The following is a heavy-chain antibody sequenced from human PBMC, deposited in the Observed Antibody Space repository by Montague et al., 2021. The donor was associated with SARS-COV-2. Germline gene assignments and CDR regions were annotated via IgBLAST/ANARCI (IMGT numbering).Heavy chain of an antibody. Sequence: SLRLSCAASGFTFTSYSMNWVRQAPGKGLEALSVISPDGSYKYYADSVKGRFTISRDNSRNTLYLQMNSLRPEDTAVYYCARDLLRHKGGFDSWGQGTLVTVSS. J-gene: IGHJ4*02. V-gene: IGHV3-30-3*01. D-gene: IGHD2/OR15-2a*01. CDR3: ARDLLRHKGGFDS. CDR1: GFTFTSYS. CDR2: ISPDGSYK.